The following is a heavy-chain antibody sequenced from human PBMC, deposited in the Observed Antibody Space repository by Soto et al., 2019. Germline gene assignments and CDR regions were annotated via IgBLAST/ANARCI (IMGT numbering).Heavy chain of an antibody. J-gene: IGHJ6*03. Sequence: SETLSLTCTVSGGSISSYYWSWIRQPPGKGLEWIGYIYYSGSTNYNPSLKSRVTISVDTSKNQFSLKLSSVTAADTAVYYCARQPVGCSSTSCYYYYYMDVWGKGTTVTVSS. CDR3: ARQPVGCSSTSCYYYYYMDV. D-gene: IGHD2-2*01. V-gene: IGHV4-59*08. CDR2: IYYSGST. CDR1: GGSISSYY.